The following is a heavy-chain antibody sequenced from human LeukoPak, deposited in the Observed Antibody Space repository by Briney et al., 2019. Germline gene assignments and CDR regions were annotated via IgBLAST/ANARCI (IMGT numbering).Heavy chain of an antibody. D-gene: IGHD2-2*01. V-gene: IGHV1-46*01. CDR1: GYSFTTYY. CDR3: AREIVVVPSAMGFDP. J-gene: IGHJ5*02. Sequence: GASVKVSCKASGYSFTTYYIHWVRQAPGQGLEWMGVINPSGGSTSFAQKFQARLTMTRDTSTSTVYTELSGLSSEDTAVYYCAREIVVVPSAMGFDPWGQGTLVTVSS. CDR2: INPSGGST.